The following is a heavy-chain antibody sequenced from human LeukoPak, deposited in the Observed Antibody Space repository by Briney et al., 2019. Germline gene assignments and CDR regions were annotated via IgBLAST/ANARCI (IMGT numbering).Heavy chain of an antibody. Sequence: SETLSLTCTVSGASIDSTDYYWGWIRQPPGKGLEWIGSIYYSGSTYYNPSLKSRVTISVDTSKNQFSLKLNSVIATDTAVYYCASEGTTFSSFDYWGQGTLVTVSS. V-gene: IGHV4-39*01. J-gene: IGHJ4*02. D-gene: IGHD1-1*01. CDR2: IYYSGST. CDR1: GASIDSTDYY. CDR3: ASEGTTFSSFDY.